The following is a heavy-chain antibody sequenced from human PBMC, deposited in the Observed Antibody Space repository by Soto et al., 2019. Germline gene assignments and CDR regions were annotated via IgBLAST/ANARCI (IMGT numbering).Heavy chain of an antibody. V-gene: IGHV3-23*01. D-gene: IGHD4-4*01. CDR1: GVACSSYA. CDR2: ISGSGGST. J-gene: IGHJ4*02. CDR3: AKDRGYTVTNVDFDY. Sequence: GGSMRLSCAAGGVACSSYAMSWVRQAPGKGLEWVSAISGSGGSTSYADSVKGRFTISRDNSKNTLYLQMSSLRAEDTAVYYCAKDRGYTVTNVDFDYWGQGTLVTVSS.